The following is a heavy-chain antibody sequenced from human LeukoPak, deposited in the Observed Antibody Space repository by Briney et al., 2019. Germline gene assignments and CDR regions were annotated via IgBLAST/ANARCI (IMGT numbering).Heavy chain of an antibody. Sequence: GGSLRPSCAASGFTFSSYWMSWVRQAPGKGLEWVANIKQDGSEKYYVDSVKGRFTISRDNAKNSLYLQMNSLRAEDTAVYYCARVSGIAVAGGSGGPIPDAFDIWGQGTMVTVSS. CDR2: IKQDGSEK. J-gene: IGHJ3*02. V-gene: IGHV3-7*01. CDR1: GFTFSSYW. D-gene: IGHD6-19*01. CDR3: ARVSGIAVAGGSGGPIPDAFDI.